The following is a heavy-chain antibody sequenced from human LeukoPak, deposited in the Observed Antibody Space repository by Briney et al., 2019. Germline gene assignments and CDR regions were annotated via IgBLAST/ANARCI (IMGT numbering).Heavy chain of an antibody. CDR2: IYSSVTT. CDR3: ARLDDREKFDK. J-gene: IGHJ4*02. Sequence: SETLSLTCSVSGGSISRYYWSWIRQSPGKGLEWIGFIYSSVTTKYNPPLKSRVSISIDMSKSQFSLRVSSVTASDTAVYYCARLDDREKFDKWGQGTLVTVSS. CDR1: GGSISRYY. D-gene: IGHD3-22*01. V-gene: IGHV4-4*09.